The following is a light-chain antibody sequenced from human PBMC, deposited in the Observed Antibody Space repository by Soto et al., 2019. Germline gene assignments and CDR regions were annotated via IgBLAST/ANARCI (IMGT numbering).Light chain of an antibody. Sequence: ETVLTQTPLSSPVTLGQPASISCRSSQSLVHSDGNTYLSWLQQRPGQPPRLLIYQVSNRFSGVPDRFSGSGAETDFTLKITRLEADDVGLYYCTQCSHFPRTFGQGTKVEV. CDR1: QSLVHSDGNTY. CDR2: QVS. V-gene: IGKV2-24*01. J-gene: IGKJ1*01. CDR3: TQCSHFPRT.